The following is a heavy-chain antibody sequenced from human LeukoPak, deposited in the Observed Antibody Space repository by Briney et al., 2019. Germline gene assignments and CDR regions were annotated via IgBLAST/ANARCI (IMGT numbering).Heavy chain of an antibody. CDR1: GYTFTSYA. CDR3: ARERGDGYTNWFDP. Sequence: ASVKVSCKASGYTFTSYAMNWVRQAPGQGLEWMGWINTNTGNPTYAQGFTGRFVFSLDTSVSTAYLQISSLKAEDTAVYYYARERGDGYTNWFDPWGQGTLVTVSS. V-gene: IGHV7-4-1*02. CDR2: INTNTGNP. J-gene: IGHJ5*02. D-gene: IGHD5-24*01.